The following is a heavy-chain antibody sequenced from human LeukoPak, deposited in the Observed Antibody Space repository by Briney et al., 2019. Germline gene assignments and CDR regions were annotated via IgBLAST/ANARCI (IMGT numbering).Heavy chain of an antibody. CDR3: ASFGVATFFDY. CDR1: GFTFDDYA. Sequence: PGGSLRLSCAASGFTFDDYAMHWVRQAPGKGLEWVSGITWNSDSIDYADSVKGRFTISRDNAKNSLYLQMNSLRAEDTAVYYCASFGVATFFDYGGREPLVPVPS. J-gene: IGHJ4*02. V-gene: IGHV3-9*01. D-gene: IGHD5-12*01. CDR2: ITWNSDSI.